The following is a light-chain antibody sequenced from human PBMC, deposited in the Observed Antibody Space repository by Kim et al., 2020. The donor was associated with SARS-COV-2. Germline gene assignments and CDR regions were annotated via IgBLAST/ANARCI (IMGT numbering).Light chain of an antibody. CDR3: QQYGRSPWT. CDR2: GAS. CDR1: QSVTSTY. Sequence: SPGERATLPCRASQSVTSTYLAGYQQKPGQAPRLLIYGASSRATGIPDRFSGSGSGTDFTLTISRLEPEDFAVYYCQQYGRSPWTFGQGTKVDIK. V-gene: IGKV3-20*01. J-gene: IGKJ1*01.